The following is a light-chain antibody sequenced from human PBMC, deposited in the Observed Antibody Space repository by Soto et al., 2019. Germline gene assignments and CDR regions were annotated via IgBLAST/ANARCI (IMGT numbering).Light chain of an antibody. CDR1: ALPKQY. Sequence: SYELTQPPSVSVSPGQTARITCSGDALPKQYAYWYQQKPGQAPVLVIYKDSERPSGTPERFSGSSSGTTVTLTISGVQAEDEADYYCQSADSSGNYVFGTGTKVTVL. CDR2: KDS. CDR3: QSADSSGNYV. V-gene: IGLV3-25*02. J-gene: IGLJ1*01.